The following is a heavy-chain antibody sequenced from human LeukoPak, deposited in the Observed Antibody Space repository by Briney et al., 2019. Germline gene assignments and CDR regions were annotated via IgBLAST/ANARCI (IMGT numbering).Heavy chain of an antibody. J-gene: IGHJ3*01. V-gene: IGHV1-2*02. D-gene: IGHD1-26*01. CDR2: IDPNSGVT. Sequence: ASVKVSCKASGYTLTDNHLYWVRQAPGQGLEWMGWIDPNSGVTNFEQNFQGRLTMTTDTSISTAYMELSRLTSDDTTVYYCARELGINAFDVWGQGTLVTVSS. CDR1: GYTLTDNH. CDR3: ARELGINAFDV.